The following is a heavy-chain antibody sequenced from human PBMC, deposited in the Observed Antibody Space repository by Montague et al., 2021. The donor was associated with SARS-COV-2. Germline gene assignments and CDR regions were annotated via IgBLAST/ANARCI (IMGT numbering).Heavy chain of an antibody. CDR1: GGSLRGYY. V-gene: IGHV4-34*01. Sequence: ETLSLTCAVYGGSLRGYYWSWIRQPPGKGLEWIGEINHSGSTNYNPSLXSRVTISLDTSKNQFSLKLSSVTAADTAVYYCARGRRRYNWRDETSYYYGMDVWGQGTTVTVSS. CDR2: INHSGST. J-gene: IGHJ6*02. D-gene: IGHD1-20*01. CDR3: ARGRRRYNWRDETSYYYGMDV.